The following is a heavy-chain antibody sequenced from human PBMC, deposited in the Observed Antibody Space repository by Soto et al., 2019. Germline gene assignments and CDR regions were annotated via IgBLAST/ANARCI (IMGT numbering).Heavy chain of an antibody. CDR3: AAESYYESNGTKGRID. V-gene: IGHV5-51*01. D-gene: IGHD3-22*01. CDR2: IYPGDSDT. Sequence: GESLKISCKGSGYSFTSYWIGWVRQMPGKGLEWMGIIYPGDSDTRYSPSFQGQVTISADMSTNTAYMELSSLRSEDTAVYYCAAESYYESNGTKGRIDWGQGTLVTVSS. J-gene: IGHJ4*02. CDR1: GYSFTSYW.